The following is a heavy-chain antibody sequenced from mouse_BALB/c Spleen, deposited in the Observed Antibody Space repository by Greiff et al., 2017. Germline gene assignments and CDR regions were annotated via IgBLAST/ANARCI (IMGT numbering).Heavy chain of an antibody. D-gene: IGHD4-1*01. CDR2: IYPGDGDT. Sequence: VQLQESGPELVKPGASVKISCKASGYAFSSSWMNWVKQRPGQGLEWIGRIYPGDGDTNYNGKFKGKATLTADKSSSTAYMQLSSLTSVDSAVYFCARNWDPYFDYWGQGTTLTVSS. CDR1: GYAFSSSW. CDR3: ARNWDPYFDY. V-gene: IGHV1-82*01. J-gene: IGHJ2*01.